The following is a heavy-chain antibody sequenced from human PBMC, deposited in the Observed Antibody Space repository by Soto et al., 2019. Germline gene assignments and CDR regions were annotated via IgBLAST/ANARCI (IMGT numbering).Heavy chain of an antibody. CDR2: ISYDGSNK. CDR3: AKSPGRATIETFGY. CDR1: GFTLSSYG. Sequence: GGSLRLSCAASGFTLSSYGMHWVRQAPGKGLERVAVISYDGSNKYYADSVKGRFTISRDNSKNTLCLQMNSMRAEYTAVYYCAKSPGRATIETFGYWGQGTLVTVSS. J-gene: IGHJ4*02. D-gene: IGHD5-12*01. V-gene: IGHV3-30*18.